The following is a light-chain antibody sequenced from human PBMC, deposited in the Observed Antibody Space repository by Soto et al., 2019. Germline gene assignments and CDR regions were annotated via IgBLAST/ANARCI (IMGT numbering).Light chain of an antibody. CDR3: QQSYSTPTT. CDR2: AAS. J-gene: IGKJ5*01. CDR1: QSISSY. Sequence: DIQMTQSPSSLSASVGDRVTITCRASQSISSYLNWYQQKPGKAPKLLIYAASSLQSGVPSRFNGSGSGTDFTLPIISLQPEDFANYYCQQSYSTPTTFGQGTRLEIK. V-gene: IGKV1-39*01.